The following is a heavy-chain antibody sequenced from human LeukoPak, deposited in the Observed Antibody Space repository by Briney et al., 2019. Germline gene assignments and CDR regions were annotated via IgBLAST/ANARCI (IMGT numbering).Heavy chain of an antibody. J-gene: IGHJ4*02. Sequence: SVKVSCKASGGTFSSYAISWVRQAPGQGLEWMGGITPIFGTANYAQKFQGRVTITTDESTSTAYMELSSLRSEDTAVYYCARSSNGWYGTVDYWGQGTLVTVSS. CDR1: GGTFSSYA. CDR3: ARSSNGWYGTVDY. V-gene: IGHV1-69*05. D-gene: IGHD6-19*01. CDR2: ITPIFGTA.